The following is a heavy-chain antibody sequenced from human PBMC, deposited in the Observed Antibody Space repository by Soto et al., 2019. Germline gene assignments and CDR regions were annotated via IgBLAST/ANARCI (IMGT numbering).Heavy chain of an antibody. D-gene: IGHD6-19*01. Sequence: QVHLQESGPGLVKPSETLSLTCAVSGGSISGYSWSWIRQPPGKGLEWIGNIHYTGGTNYNASLKSRLTISLDTSQIQFSLHLTSVTAADTAVYYCARRTKLGTAWYPDCWGQGTLVTVSS. CDR1: GGSISGYS. J-gene: IGHJ4*02. V-gene: IGHV4-59*08. CDR3: ARRTKLGTAWYPDC. CDR2: IHYTGGT.